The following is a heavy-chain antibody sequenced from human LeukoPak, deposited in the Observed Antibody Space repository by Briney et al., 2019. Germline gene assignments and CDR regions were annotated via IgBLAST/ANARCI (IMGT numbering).Heavy chain of an antibody. Sequence: PSETLSLTCTVSGGSISSYYWSWIRQPPGKGLEWIRYIYYSGSTNYNPSLKSRVTISVDTSKNQFSLKLSSVTAADTAVYYCARGAYSSGWYRRYYFDYWGQGTLVTVSS. CDR3: ARGAYSSGWYRRYYFDY. CDR1: GGSISSYY. CDR2: IYYSGST. J-gene: IGHJ4*02. D-gene: IGHD6-19*01. V-gene: IGHV4-59*01.